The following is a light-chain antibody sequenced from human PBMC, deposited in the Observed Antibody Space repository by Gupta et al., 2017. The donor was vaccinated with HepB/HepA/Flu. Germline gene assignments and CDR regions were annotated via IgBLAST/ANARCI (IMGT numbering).Light chain of an antibody. V-gene: IGKV1-39*01. CDR2: AAS. Sequence: DIQMTQSPSALSAPVGDRVTIPCRASQGISSYLNWYQQEPGKAPKGLIYAASSLQSGVPSRFSGSGSGTDFTLTISSLQPEDFATYYCQQSYSTPQTFGQGTKVEIK. CDR3: QQSYSTPQT. CDR1: QGISSY. J-gene: IGKJ1*01.